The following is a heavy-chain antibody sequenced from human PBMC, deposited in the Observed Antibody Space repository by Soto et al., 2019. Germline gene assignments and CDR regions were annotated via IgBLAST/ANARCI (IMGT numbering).Heavy chain of an antibody. V-gene: IGHV3-15*01. Sequence: EVQLVESGGGLVKPGGSLRLSCAASGFTFSNAWMSWVRQAPGKGLEWVGRIKSKTDGGTTDYAAPVKGRFTISRDDSKNTLYLQMNSLKSEDTAVYYCTRPLGYCSGGSCPGPRRFGAFDIWGQGTMVTVSS. CDR3: TRPLGYCSGGSCPGPRRFGAFDI. J-gene: IGHJ3*02. CDR2: IKSKTDGGTT. CDR1: GFTFSNAW. D-gene: IGHD2-15*01.